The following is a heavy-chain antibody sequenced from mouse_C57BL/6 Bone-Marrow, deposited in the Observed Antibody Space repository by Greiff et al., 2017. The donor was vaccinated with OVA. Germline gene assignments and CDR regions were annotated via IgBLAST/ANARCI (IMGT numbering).Heavy chain of an antibody. CDR2: LSSGGSYT. J-gene: IGHJ3*01. Sequence: EVKVVESGGDLVKPGGSLKLSCAASGFTFSSYGMSWVRQTPDKRLEWVATLSSGGSYTYYPDSVKGRFTISRDNAKNTLYLQMSSLKSEDTAMYYCARIYYYGSSPYWGQGTLVTVSA. CDR1: GFTFSSYG. D-gene: IGHD1-1*01. CDR3: ARIYYYGSSPY. V-gene: IGHV5-6*01.